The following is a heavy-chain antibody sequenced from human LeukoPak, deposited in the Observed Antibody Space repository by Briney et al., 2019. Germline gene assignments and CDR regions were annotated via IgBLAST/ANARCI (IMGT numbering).Heavy chain of an antibody. CDR3: ARGPYGDRYYYYGMDV. J-gene: IGHJ6*02. V-gene: IGHV3-30*04. Sequence: PGGSLRLSCAASGFTFSSYAMHWVRQAPGKGLEWVAVLSYDGSNKYYADSVKGRFTISRDNSKNTLYLQMNSLRAEDTAVYYCARGPYGDRYYYYGMDVWGQGTTVTVSS. D-gene: IGHD4-17*01. CDR1: GFTFSSYA. CDR2: LSYDGSNK.